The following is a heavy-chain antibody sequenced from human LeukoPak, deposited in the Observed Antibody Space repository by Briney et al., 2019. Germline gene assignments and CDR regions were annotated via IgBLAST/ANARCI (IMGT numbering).Heavy chain of an antibody. D-gene: IGHD6-19*01. CDR3: ARDGVAGSSDAFDI. V-gene: IGHV1-2*02. Sequence: GASVKVSCKASGYTFIGYYMHWVRQAPGQGLEWMGWIDPYSGGTHFAQRFQGRVSMTLDTSISTAYMELTRLTSDDTAVYYCARDGVAGSSDAFDIWGQGTMVTASA. CDR2: IDPYSGGT. J-gene: IGHJ3*02. CDR1: GYTFIGYY.